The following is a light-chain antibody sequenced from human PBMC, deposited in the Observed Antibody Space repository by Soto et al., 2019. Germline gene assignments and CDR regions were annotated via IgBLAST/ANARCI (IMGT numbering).Light chain of an antibody. CDR1: QTISTW. V-gene: IGKV1-33*01. CDR3: KQYDSLPFT. CDR2: DAY. Sequence: GDRGTITLRASQTISTWMAWYQQTPGKAHKLLTYDAYDLETVVPSRFSGTGSGTDFTFTTRNVQPEDTATYYCKQYDSLPFTFGHGTQVEIK. J-gene: IGKJ3*01.